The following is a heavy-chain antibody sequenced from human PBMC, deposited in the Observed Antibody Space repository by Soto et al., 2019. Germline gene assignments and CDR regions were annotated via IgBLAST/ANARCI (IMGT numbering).Heavy chain of an antibody. CDR2: IPYDGSNK. Sequence: GGSLRLSCAASGFTFSSYGMHWVRQAPGKGLEWVAVIPYDGSNKYYADSVKGRFTISRDNSKNTLYLQMNSLRAEDTAVYYCAKGSGVYILTGYPFDYWGQGTLVTVSS. J-gene: IGHJ4*02. V-gene: IGHV3-30*18. D-gene: IGHD3-9*01. CDR3: AKGSGVYILTGYPFDY. CDR1: GFTFSSYG.